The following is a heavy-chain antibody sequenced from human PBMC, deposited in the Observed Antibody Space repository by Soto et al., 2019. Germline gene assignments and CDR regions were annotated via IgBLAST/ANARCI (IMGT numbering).Heavy chain of an antibody. V-gene: IGHV3-11*01. CDR2: ISSSGSTI. D-gene: IGHD1-7*01. Sequence: GGSLRLSCAVSGFNFSDYYMSWIRQAPGKGLEWVSYISSSGSTIYYADSVKGRFTISRDNAKNSLYLQMNSLKASDTAMYYCARALAITGTTVLYYYGMDVWGQGTTVTVSS. CDR1: GFNFSDYY. J-gene: IGHJ6*02. CDR3: ARALAITGTTVLYYYGMDV.